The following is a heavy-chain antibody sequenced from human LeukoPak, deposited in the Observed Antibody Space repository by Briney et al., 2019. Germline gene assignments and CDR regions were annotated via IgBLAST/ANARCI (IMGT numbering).Heavy chain of an antibody. CDR2: IDPEDGET. D-gene: IGHD6-19*01. Sequence: ATVKISCKASGYPFTDHYTHWVHQAPGKGLEWMGQIDPEDGETIYAEKFQGRVTISADTSTDTGYMELSGLRPEDTAMFYCAILRSGWYFDNWGQGTLVTVSS. V-gene: IGHV1-69-2*01. CDR1: GYPFTDHY. J-gene: IGHJ4*02. CDR3: AILRSGWYFDN.